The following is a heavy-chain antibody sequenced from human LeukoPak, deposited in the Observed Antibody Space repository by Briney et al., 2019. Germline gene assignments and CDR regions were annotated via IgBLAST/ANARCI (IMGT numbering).Heavy chain of an antibody. D-gene: IGHD2-15*01. CDR2: INPSGGST. V-gene: IGHV1-46*01. CDR3: ARDASVVVAATRFDP. CDR1: GYTFTSYY. Sequence: ASVKVSCKASGYTFTSYYMHWVRQAPGQGLEWMGLINPSGGSTSYAQKFQGRVTMTRDTSTSTVYMELSSLRSEDTAVYYCARDASVVVAATRFDPWGQGTLVTVSS. J-gene: IGHJ5*02.